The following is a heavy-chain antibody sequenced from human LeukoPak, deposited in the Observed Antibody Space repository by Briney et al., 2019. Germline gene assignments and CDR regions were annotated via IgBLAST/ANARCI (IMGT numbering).Heavy chain of an antibody. CDR2: ISSSSTTI. CDR3: ARGPVKYNSGWFFDY. Sequence: GGSLRLSCAASGFTFSNYNMNWVRQAPGKGLEWVSYISSSSTTIHYADSVRGRFTISRDNAKNSLYLQMYSLRDEDTALYYCARGPVKYNSGWFFDYWGQGTLVTVSA. J-gene: IGHJ4*02. D-gene: IGHD6-19*01. CDR1: GFTFSNYN. V-gene: IGHV3-48*02.